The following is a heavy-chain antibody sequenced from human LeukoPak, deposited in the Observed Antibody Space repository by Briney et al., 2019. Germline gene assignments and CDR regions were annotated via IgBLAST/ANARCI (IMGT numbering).Heavy chain of an antibody. CDR1: RFTFSGYA. CDR2: IDASGVNT. V-gene: IGHV3-23*01. D-gene: IGHD6-19*01. CDR3: AKGSGSGWYGWFDP. J-gene: IGHJ5*02. Sequence: GGSLSLSCAASRFTFSGYAMYWVRQAPGKGLEWVSCIDASGVNTYYADSVKGRFTISRDNSNNTLYLQVNSLRAEDTAVHYCAKGSGSGWYGWFDPWGQGTLVTVSS.